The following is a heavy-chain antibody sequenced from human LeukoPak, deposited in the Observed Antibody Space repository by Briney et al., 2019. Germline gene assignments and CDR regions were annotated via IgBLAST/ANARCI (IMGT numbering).Heavy chain of an antibody. J-gene: IGHJ4*02. Sequence: SETLSLTCTVSGYSISSGYFWGWIRQPPGKGLEWIGSMYHSGGTYYSPSLKSRVTISVDMSKNQFSLKLSSVTAADTAVYYCAREPTYDFWSGYPFDYWGQGTLVTVSS. D-gene: IGHD3/OR15-3a*01. CDR3: AREPTYDFWSGYPFDY. CDR2: MYHSGGT. CDR1: GYSISSGYF. V-gene: IGHV4-38-2*02.